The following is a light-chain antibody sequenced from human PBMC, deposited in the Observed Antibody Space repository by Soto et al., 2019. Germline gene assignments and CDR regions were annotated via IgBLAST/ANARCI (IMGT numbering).Light chain of an antibody. Sequence: QSALTQPASVSGSPGQSITISCTGTSSDVGGYNFVSWYQHHPGKAPKLIIYDVNNRPSGVSNRFSGSKSGNTASLTISGLQAEDEADYYCSSYTPSSTPFVFGTGTKVTLL. V-gene: IGLV2-14*03. J-gene: IGLJ1*01. CDR1: SSDVGGYNF. CDR2: DVN. CDR3: SSYTPSSTPFV.